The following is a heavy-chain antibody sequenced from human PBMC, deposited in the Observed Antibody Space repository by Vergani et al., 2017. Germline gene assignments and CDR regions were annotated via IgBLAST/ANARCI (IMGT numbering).Heavy chain of an antibody. J-gene: IGHJ6*02. Sequence: QVQLVQSGAEVKKPGASVKVSCKASGYTFTSYYMHWVRQAPGQGLEWMGIINPSGGSTSYAQKFQGRVTMTRDTSTSTVYMELSSLRSEDTAGYYCASPRGLWCGELPPYYYYGMDVWGQGTTVTVSS. V-gene: IGHV1-46*03. CDR1: GYTFTSYY. D-gene: IGHD3-10*01. CDR2: INPSGGST. CDR3: ASPRGLWCGELPPYYYYGMDV.